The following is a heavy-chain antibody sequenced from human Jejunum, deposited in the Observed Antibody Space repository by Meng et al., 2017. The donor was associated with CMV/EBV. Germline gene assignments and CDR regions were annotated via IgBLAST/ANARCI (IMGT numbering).Heavy chain of an antibody. J-gene: IGHJ4*02. V-gene: IGHV3-30*02. D-gene: IGHD6-19*01. CDR2: IRYDGTVQ. Sequence: VQLVGSGGGGVQPGGSRRLSCAASGFTFSIYGMHWVRQAPGKGLEWVAFIRYDGTVQNYADSVKGRFTISRDNSWNMLSLEMNSLRPEDTAVYYCAKVGFGWYSIDYWGQGTLVTVSS. CDR1: GFTFSIYG. CDR3: AKVGFGWYSIDY.